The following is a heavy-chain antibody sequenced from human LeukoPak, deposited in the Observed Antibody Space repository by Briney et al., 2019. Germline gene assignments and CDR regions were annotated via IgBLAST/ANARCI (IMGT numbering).Heavy chain of an antibody. CDR1: GGSISSGGYY. D-gene: IGHD1-26*01. CDR3: ARRGLYSGSLRAQYAFDI. CDR2: IYTSGST. V-gene: IGHV4-61*02. J-gene: IGHJ3*02. Sequence: SETLSLTCTVSGGSISSGGYYWSWIRQPAGKGLEWIGRIYTSGSTNYNPSLKSRVTMSVDTSKNQFSLKLSSVTAADTAVYYCARRGLYSGSLRAQYAFDIWGQGTMVTVSS.